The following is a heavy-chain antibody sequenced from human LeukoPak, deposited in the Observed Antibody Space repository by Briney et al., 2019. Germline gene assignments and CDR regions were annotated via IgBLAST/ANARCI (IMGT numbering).Heavy chain of an antibody. J-gene: IGHJ4*02. D-gene: IGHD6-13*01. CDR1: GFIFSTYA. CDR2: ISGSVGST. Sequence: GGSLRLSCATSGFIFSTYALSWVRQAPGKGLEWASSISGSVGSTYHADSVKGRFTISRGSSKNTLYLRMNSLRAEDTAIYYCARVIRAAPGKGYFDYWGQGTLVTVSS. CDR3: ARVIRAAPGKGYFDY. V-gene: IGHV3-23*01.